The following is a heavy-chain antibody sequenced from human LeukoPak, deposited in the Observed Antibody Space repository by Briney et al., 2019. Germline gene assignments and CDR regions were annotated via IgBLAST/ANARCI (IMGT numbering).Heavy chain of an antibody. CDR3: ARGYSGFGVYGMDV. D-gene: IGHD5-12*01. CDR1: GFTFSTSW. V-gene: IGHV3-74*01. Sequence: GGSLRLSCTASGFTFSTSWMHWVRHAPGEGLVWFSRINPDGSAPTYADSVKGRFTVSRDTAKNTLFLQMSSLRAEDTAVYFCARGYSGFGVYGMDVWGKGTTVTVSS. CDR2: INPDGSAP. J-gene: IGHJ6*04.